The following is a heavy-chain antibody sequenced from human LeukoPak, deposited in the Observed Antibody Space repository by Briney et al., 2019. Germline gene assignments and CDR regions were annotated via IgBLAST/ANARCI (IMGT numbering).Heavy chain of an antibody. J-gene: IGHJ4*02. CDR2: ISAYNGNT. V-gene: IGHV1-18*01. CDR3: ARDLSSSSPLGYFDY. D-gene: IGHD6-6*01. Sequence: ASVKVSCKASGYTFTSYGISWVRQAPGQGLEWMGWISAYNGNTNYAQKLQGRVTMTTDTSTSTAYMELRSLRSDDTAVYYCARDLSSSSPLGYFDYWGQGTLVTVSS. CDR1: GYTFTSYG.